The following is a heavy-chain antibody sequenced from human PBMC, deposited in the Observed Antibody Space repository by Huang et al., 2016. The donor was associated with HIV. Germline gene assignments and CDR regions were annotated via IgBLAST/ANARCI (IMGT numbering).Heavy chain of an antibody. D-gene: IGHD3-10*01. Sequence: QVHLQESGPGLVRPSQTLSLPFAVSGDSLSGGSYSWGWIRQPAGAGLEWLGHTLPNGMTNNNPSLTNRGTISMDSSKKKLSLQVTSVTAGETAVYFCAREVAYRVRGVTTYVYYYMDVWGGGATVTVSS. CDR3: AREVAYRVRGVTTYVYYYMDV. V-gene: IGHV4-61*09. CDR1: GDSLSGGSYS. CDR2: TLPNGMT. J-gene: IGHJ6*03.